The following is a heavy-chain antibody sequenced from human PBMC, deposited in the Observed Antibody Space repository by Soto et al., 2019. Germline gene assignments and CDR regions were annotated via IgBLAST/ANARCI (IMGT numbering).Heavy chain of an antibody. CDR1: GFSSSTYA. J-gene: IGHJ4*01. V-gene: IGHV3-23*01. CDR2: INDMGGST. CDR3: AKVSSRERGYSYGTSDD. D-gene: IGHD5-18*01. Sequence: AASLRPSCAASGFSSSTYAMSWVRQAPGKGLEWVSSINDMGGSTYYADSVKGRFTISRDNSKNILSLQLNSLRAEDTAVYVCAKVSSRERGYSYGTSDDWGHGTMVSVSS.